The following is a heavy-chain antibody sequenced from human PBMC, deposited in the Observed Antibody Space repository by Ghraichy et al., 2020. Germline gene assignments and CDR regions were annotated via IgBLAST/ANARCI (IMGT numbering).Heavy chain of an antibody. V-gene: IGHV3-74*01. J-gene: IGHJ6*02. Sequence: GGSLRLSCAASGFTFSTYWIHWVRQAPGKGLVWVSRINSDGSRTSFADSVKGRLTISRDTAKNTVFLQMNSLRGEDTAVYYCARDLVEYFGMDVWGQGTTVTVSS. CDR3: ARDLVEYFGMDV. D-gene: IGHD2-21*01. CDR2: INSDGSRT. CDR1: GFTFSTYW.